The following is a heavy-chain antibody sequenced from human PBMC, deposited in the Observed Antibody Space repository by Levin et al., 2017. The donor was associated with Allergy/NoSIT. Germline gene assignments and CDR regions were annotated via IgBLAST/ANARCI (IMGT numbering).Heavy chain of an antibody. CDR1: GFTFSSYG. V-gene: IGHV3-33*01. J-gene: IGHJ3*02. Sequence: LSLTCAASGFTFSSYGMHWVRQAPGKGLEWVAVIWSDGSNKYHADSLKGRFTISRDNSKNTLYLQMNSLRAEDTAVYYCARDGGSTTSIIYSHDGFDIWGQGTMVTVSS. CDR2: IWSDGSNK. D-gene: IGHD1-14*01. CDR3: ARDGGSTTSIIYSHDGFDI.